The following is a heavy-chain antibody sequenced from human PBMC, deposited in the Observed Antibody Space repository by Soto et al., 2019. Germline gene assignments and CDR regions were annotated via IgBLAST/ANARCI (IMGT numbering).Heavy chain of an antibody. J-gene: IGHJ6*02. CDR2: IVVASGQT. V-gene: IGHV1-58*02. CDR3: SADRPDIGVGWWV. Sequence: SVKVSCKASGSGFISSGIQWVRQAHGQRLEWIGWIVVASGQTNYAQNFRGRVAITRDTSTATAYIELAGLTSEDTAVYFCSADRPDIGVGWWVWGQGTTVTVSS. CDR1: GSGFISSG. D-gene: IGHD2-15*01.